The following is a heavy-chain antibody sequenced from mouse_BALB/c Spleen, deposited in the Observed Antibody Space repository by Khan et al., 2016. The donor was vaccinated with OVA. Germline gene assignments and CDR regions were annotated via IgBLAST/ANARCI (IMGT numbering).Heavy chain of an antibody. CDR3: ARGYYGDPFAY. J-gene: IGHJ3*01. D-gene: IGHD2-13*01. CDR2: ISDGGSYT. Sequence: EVELVESGGGLVKPGGSLKLSCAASGFTFSDYYMYWVRQTPEKRLEWVATISDGGSYTYYPDSVKGRFNISSDDAKNNLYLQMSSLKSEDTAMYYCARGYYGDPFAYWGQGTLVTVSA. CDR1: GFTFSDYY. V-gene: IGHV5-4*02.